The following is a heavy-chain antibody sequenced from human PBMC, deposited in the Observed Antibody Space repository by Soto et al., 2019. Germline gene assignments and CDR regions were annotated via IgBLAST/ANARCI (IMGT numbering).Heavy chain of an antibody. Sequence: QVQLQQWGAGLLKPSETLSLTCAVYGGSFSGYYWSWIRQPPGKGLEWIGEINHSGSTNYNPSLKSRVTISVDASKYQFSLKLGCGSAADAAVYYCARGPPRGYCSGGSCYGTTGRYFQHWGQGTLVTVSS. D-gene: IGHD2-15*01. V-gene: IGHV4-34*01. CDR2: INHSGST. CDR1: GGSFSGYY. J-gene: IGHJ1*01. CDR3: ARGPPRGYCSGGSCYGTTGRYFQH.